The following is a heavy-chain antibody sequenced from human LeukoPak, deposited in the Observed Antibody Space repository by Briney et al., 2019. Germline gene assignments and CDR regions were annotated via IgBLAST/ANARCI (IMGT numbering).Heavy chain of an antibody. J-gene: IGHJ4*02. CDR3: ARAQETTGWSAFDY. CDR2: ISYDGSNK. V-gene: IGHV3-30*05. D-gene: IGHD6-19*01. CDR1: GFILSRYG. Sequence: PGRSLRLSCAGSGFILSRYGTHWVRQAPGKGLEWVAVISYDGSNKYYADSVKGRFTISRDNSNNTLHLQMNSLRAEDTAVYYCARAQETTGWSAFDYWGPGTLVTVSS.